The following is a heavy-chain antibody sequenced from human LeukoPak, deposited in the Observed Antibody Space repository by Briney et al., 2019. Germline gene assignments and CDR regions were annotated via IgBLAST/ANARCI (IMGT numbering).Heavy chain of an antibody. Sequence: GRSLRLSCAASGFTLSNYWIHWVRPAPGKGLGWVSRLKSDRRSIVYADSVKGRFTISRDNAKNTLYLQMNSLRVEDTAVYYCTRGGGPPEALGDALDIWGQGTMVTVSS. CDR1: GFTLSNYW. CDR2: LKSDRRSI. V-gene: IGHV3-74*01. J-gene: IGHJ3*02. CDR3: TRGGGPPEALGDALDI. D-gene: IGHD3-16*01.